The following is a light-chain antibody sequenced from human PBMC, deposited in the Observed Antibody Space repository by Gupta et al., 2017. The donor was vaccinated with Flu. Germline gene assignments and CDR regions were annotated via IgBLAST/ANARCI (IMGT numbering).Light chain of an antibody. CDR1: SSDVGGHHY. CDR2: EVT. Sequence: QYALTQPPSASGSPGQSVTISCTGTSSDVGGHHYVSWYQQHPGKAPQLIIYEVTKRPSGVPDRFSGSKSGNTASLTVSGLRAEDEADYYCSSYAGNNNLVFGGGTKLTVL. V-gene: IGLV2-8*01. CDR3: SSYAGNNNLV. J-gene: IGLJ3*02.